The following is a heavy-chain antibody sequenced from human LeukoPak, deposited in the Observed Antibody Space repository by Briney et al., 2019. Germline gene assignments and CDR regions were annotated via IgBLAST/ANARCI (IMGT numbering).Heavy chain of an antibody. CDR3: ARRGSTVVTPGRTGAFDI. CDR2: ISSSSSYI. J-gene: IGHJ3*02. V-gene: IGHV3-21*01. Sequence: GGSLRLSCAASGFTFSSYSMNWVRQAPGKGLEWVSSISSSSSYIYYADSVKGRFTISRDNAKNSLYLQMNSLRAEDTAVYYCARRGSTVVTPGRTGAFDIWGQGTMVTVSS. CDR1: GFTFSSYS. D-gene: IGHD4-23*01.